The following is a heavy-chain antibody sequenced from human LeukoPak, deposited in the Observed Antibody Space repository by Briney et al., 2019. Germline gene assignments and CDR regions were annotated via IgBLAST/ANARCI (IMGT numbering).Heavy chain of an antibody. CDR3: AREGSGRYVGTGAQS. CDR1: GFTFSSYW. V-gene: IGHV3-7*01. J-gene: IGHJ5*02. Sequence: GSLRLSCAASGFTFSSYWMSWVRQAPGKGLEWVANIKEDGSEIHYVGSVKGRFTISRDNAKNSVYLQMNSLRAEDTSVYYCAREGSGRYVGTGAQSWGQGTLVTVSS. D-gene: IGHD6-19*01. CDR2: IKEDGSEI.